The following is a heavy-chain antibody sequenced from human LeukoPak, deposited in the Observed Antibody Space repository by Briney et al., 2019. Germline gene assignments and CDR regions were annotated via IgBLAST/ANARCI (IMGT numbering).Heavy chain of an antibody. CDR2: ISGSGGST. CDR3: AKSTSGWYDFDY. J-gene: IGHJ4*02. CDR1: GFTFSNYA. V-gene: IGHV3-23*01. D-gene: IGHD6-19*01. Sequence: GGSLRLSCAASGFTFSNYAMNWVRQAPGKGLEWVSTISGSGGSTYYADSVRGRFTISRDNSKNTLYLQMNSLRAEDTAIYYCAKSTSGWYDFDYWGQGTLVTVSS.